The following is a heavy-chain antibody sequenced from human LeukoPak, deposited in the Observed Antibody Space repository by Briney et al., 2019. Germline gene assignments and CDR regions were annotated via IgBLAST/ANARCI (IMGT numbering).Heavy chain of an antibody. CDR2: ISGSGGST. D-gene: IGHD3-22*01. J-gene: IGHJ4*02. Sequence: PGGSLRLSCAASGFTFSSYAMSWVRQAPGKGLEWVSAISGSGGSTYYADSVTGRFTISRDNSKNTLYLQMNSLRAEDTAVYYCASQEYYYDSSGSRIFFDYWGQGTLVTVSS. V-gene: IGHV3-23*01. CDR1: GFTFSSYA. CDR3: ASQEYYYDSSGSRIFFDY.